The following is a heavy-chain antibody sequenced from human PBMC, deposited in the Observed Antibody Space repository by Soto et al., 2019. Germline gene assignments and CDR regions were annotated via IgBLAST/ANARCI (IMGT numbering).Heavy chain of an antibody. CDR2: IWYDGSNK. Sequence: QVQLVESGGGVVQPGRSLRLSCAASGFTFSSYGMHWVRQAPGKGLEWVAVIWYDGSNKYYADSVKGRFTISRDNSKNTLYLQMNSLRAEDTAVYYCARDPRMYQLPPYYYYGMDVWGQGTTVTVSS. CDR1: GFTFSSYG. CDR3: ARDPRMYQLPPYYYYGMDV. D-gene: IGHD2-2*01. V-gene: IGHV3-33*01. J-gene: IGHJ6*02.